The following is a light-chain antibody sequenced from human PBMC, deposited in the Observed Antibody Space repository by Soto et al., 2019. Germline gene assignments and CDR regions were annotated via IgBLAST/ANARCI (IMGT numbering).Light chain of an antibody. V-gene: IGKV1-5*01. CDR2: DAS. CDR1: QSISSW. CDR3: QQYNSYLVT. J-gene: IGKJ4*01. Sequence: DIQMTQYPSTLSASVGDRVTITCRARQSISSWLAWYQQKPGKAPKLLIYDASSLESGVPSRFSGSGSGTEFTLTISSLQPDDFATYYCQQYNSYLVTFGGGTKVEIK.